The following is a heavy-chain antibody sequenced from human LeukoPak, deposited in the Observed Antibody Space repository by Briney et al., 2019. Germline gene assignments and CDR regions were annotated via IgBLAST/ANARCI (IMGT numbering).Heavy chain of an antibody. CDR1: GFTVSNTY. CDR3: ARGASLWTNFDY. J-gene: IGHJ4*02. Sequence: GGSLRLSCAAFGFTVSNTYMTWVRQAPGKGLEWVSVIYSSGATSYADSVKGRFTISRDNSENTLHLQMSSLRAEDTAVYYCARGASLWTNFDYWGQGTLVTVSS. D-gene: IGHD3/OR15-3a*01. V-gene: IGHV3-53*01. CDR2: IYSSGAT.